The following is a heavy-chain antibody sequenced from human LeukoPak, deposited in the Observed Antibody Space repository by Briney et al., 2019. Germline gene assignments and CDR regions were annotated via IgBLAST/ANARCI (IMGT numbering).Heavy chain of an antibody. J-gene: IGHJ4*02. CDR3: ARAWSSGWYGLDY. D-gene: IGHD6-19*01. V-gene: IGHV3-30-3*01. CDR1: GFTFSSYA. Sequence: PGRSLRLSCAASGFTFSSYAMHWVRQAPGKGLEWVAVISYGGSNKYYADSVKGRFTISRDNSKNTLYLQMNGLRAEDTAVYYCARAWSSGWYGLDYWGQGTLVTVSS. CDR2: ISYGGSNK.